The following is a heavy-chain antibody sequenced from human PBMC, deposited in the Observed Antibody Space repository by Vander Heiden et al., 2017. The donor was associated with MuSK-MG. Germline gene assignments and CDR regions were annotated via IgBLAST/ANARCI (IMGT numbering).Heavy chain of an antibody. CDR2: IRGSGGGT. Sequence: EVQLLESGGGLEQPGGSLRLSWAGSGFTLSSYAMSWVRQAPGKGLEWVSAIRGSGGGTYYADSVKGRFTISRDNSKNTLFLQMNSLRVEDTAVYYCVKDLPASGWFYWGQGTPVTVSS. CDR1: GFTLSSYA. V-gene: IGHV3-23*01. D-gene: IGHD6-19*01. CDR3: VKDLPASGWFY. J-gene: IGHJ4*02.